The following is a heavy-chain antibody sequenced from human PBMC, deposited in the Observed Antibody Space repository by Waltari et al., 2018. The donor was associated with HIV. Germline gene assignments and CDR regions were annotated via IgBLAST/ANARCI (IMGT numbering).Heavy chain of an antibody. V-gene: IGHV1-24*01. CDR3: ATASRVVVTDRAAFDY. D-gene: IGHD2-21*02. CDR2: FDPEDGEI. Sequence: QVQLVQSGAEVKKPGASVQVSCKVSGSGLPYLSLHWGRQDPGKGPEWMGGFDPEDGEIIYAQHFQGRVTMTEDTSTDTAYMELSSLRSEDTAVYYCATASRVVVTDRAAFDYWGQGTLVTVSS. J-gene: IGHJ4*02. CDR1: GSGLPYLS.